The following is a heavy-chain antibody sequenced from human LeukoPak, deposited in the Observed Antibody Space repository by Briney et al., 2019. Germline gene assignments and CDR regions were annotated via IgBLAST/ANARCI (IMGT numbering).Heavy chain of an antibody. J-gene: IGHJ4*02. D-gene: IGHD2-2*01. CDR3: ARGHCSSTSCYRGVDY. Sequence: ASVTVSCMASGHTFTSYGISWVRQAPGQGLEWMGWISAYNGNTNYAQKFQGRVTMTTDTSTSTAYMELRSLRSDDTAVYDCARGHCSSTSCYRGVDYWGQGTLVTVSS. CDR2: ISAYNGNT. V-gene: IGHV1-18*01. CDR1: GHTFTSYG.